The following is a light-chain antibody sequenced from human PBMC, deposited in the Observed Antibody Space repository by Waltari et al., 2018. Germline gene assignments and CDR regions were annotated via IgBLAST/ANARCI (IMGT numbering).Light chain of an antibody. CDR2: YAS. CDR1: QSIGSN. CDR3: HQSSSLPWT. J-gene: IGKJ1*01. V-gene: IGKV6-21*01. Sequence: EIVLTQSPDFQSVSPKEKVNITCRASQSIGSNLHWYQQKPDQSPKLLIKYASQSFSGVPSRFSGSGSGTDYTLTIDSLEAEDAATYYCHQSSSLPWTFGQGTRVEIK.